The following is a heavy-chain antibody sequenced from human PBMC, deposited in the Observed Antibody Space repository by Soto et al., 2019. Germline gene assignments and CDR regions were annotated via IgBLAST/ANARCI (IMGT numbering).Heavy chain of an antibody. V-gene: IGHV1-3*04. CDR3: ARQGDSRILRDSFDI. CDR2: INTDNGIT. J-gene: IGHJ3*02. Sequence: QVQLVQSGAEVKQPGASVKVSCKSSGYTFTHYAMHWVRQAPGQGLEWLGWINTDNGITAFSQKVQGRVSITMDTSASTAYVDLSSLISEDTAVYFCARQGDSRILRDSFDIWGQGTLVTVAS. D-gene: IGHD2-8*01. CDR1: GYTFTHYA.